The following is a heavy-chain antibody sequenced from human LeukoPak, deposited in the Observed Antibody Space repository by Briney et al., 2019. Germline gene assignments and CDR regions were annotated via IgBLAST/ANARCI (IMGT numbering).Heavy chain of an antibody. Sequence: PSETLSLTRTVSVGSIGTYYWNWTRQPPGKELEWIGYIYYSGSTSYNPSLKSRVTISVDTSKTQFSLKLGSVTAADTAVYYCARGYTSRSYYFDYWGQGALVTVSS. CDR3: ARGYTSRSYYFDY. CDR1: VGSIGTYY. J-gene: IGHJ4*02. D-gene: IGHD6-13*01. CDR2: IYYSGST. V-gene: IGHV4-59*01.